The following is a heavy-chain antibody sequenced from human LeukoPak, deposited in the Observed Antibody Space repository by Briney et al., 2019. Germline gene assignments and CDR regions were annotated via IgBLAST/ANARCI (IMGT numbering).Heavy chain of an antibody. V-gene: IGHV4-34*01. J-gene: IGHJ5*02. Sequence: PSETLSLTCAVYGGSSSGYYWSWIRQPPGKGLEWIGEINHSGSTNYNPSLKSRVTISVDTSKNQFSLKLSSVTAADTAVYYCARERWVRGVIILFDPWGQGTLVTVSS. CDR2: INHSGST. D-gene: IGHD3-10*01. CDR1: GGSSSGYY. CDR3: ARERWVRGVIILFDP.